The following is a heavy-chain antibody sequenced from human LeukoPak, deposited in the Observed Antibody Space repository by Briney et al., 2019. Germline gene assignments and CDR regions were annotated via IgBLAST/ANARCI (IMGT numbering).Heavy chain of an antibody. CDR1: GFTFSSYA. V-gene: IGHV3-30*01. CDR3: ASLIDP. Sequence: GGSLRLSCAASGFTFSSYAMHWVRQAPGKGLEWVAVISYDGSNKYYADSVKGRFTISRDNSKNTLYLQMNSLRAEDTAVYYCASLIDPRGQGTLVTVSS. J-gene: IGHJ5*02. CDR2: ISYDGSNK.